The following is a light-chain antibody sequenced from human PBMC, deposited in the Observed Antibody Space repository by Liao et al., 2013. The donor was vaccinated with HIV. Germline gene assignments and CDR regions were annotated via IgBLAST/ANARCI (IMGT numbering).Light chain of an antibody. CDR2: QDT. V-gene: IGLV3-1*01. CDR3: QAWDSSTDHVV. Sequence: SYEMTQPPSVSVSPGQTASITCSGDKLGDRYVSWYQQKPGQSPVLVMYQDTKRPSGIPERISGSNSGDTATLTISGTQAVDEADYYCQAWDSSTDHVVFGGGTKLTVL. J-gene: IGLJ2*01. CDR1: KLGDRY.